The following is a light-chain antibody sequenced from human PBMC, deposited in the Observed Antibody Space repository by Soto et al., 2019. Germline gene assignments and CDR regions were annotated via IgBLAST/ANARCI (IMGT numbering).Light chain of an antibody. CDR1: QSVSSSY. CDR2: GAS. Sequence: DIVLTQSPGTLSLSPGERATLSCRASQSVSSSYLAWYQQKPGQAPRLLIYGASSRATGIPDRFSGSGSGTDFTLTISRLETDDFAVYFGQQYGSSPLTFGGGTKVEIK. V-gene: IGKV3-20*01. CDR3: QQYGSSPLT. J-gene: IGKJ4*02.